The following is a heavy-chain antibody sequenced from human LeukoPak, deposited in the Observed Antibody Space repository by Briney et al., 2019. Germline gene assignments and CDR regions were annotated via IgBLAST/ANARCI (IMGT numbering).Heavy chain of an antibody. CDR1: GFTFSSYA. CDR3: AKGGTYYYDSSGYYRDAFDI. V-gene: IGHV3-23*01. D-gene: IGHD3-22*01. CDR2: ISGRGGT. Sequence: GGSLRLSCAASGFTFSSYAMSWVRQAPGKGLEWVSAISGRGGTYYADSVKGRFTISRDNSKNTLYLQMNSLRAEDTAVYYCAKGGTYYYDSSGYYRDAFDIWGQGTMVTVSS. J-gene: IGHJ3*02.